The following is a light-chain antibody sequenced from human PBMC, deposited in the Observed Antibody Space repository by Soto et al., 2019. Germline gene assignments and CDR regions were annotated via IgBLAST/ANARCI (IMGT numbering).Light chain of an antibody. V-gene: IGKV3-20*01. Sequence: EIVFTQSPGTLSLSPGERATLSCRASQSVSSSYLAWYQQKPGQAPRLLIYGASSRATGIPDRFSGSVSGTDFTLTISRLEPEDFAVYYCQQYGDSPRTFGQGTKVDIK. CDR3: QQYGDSPRT. CDR1: QSVSSSY. CDR2: GAS. J-gene: IGKJ1*01.